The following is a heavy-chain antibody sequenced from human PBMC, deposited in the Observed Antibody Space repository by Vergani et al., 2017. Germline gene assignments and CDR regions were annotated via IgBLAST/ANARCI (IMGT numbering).Heavy chain of an antibody. D-gene: IGHD3-10*01. CDR3: ARLRFGFYYFDY. CDR1: GGPISSSSYY. J-gene: IGHJ4*02. V-gene: IGHV4-39*01. CDR2: IYYSGST. Sequence: QLQLQESGPGLVKPSEILSLTCTVSGGPISSSSYYWGWTRQPPGKGLEWIGSIYYSGSTYHNPSLKRRVTISVDTSKNQFSLKLSSVTAADTAVYYCARLRFGFYYFDYWGQGTLVTVSS.